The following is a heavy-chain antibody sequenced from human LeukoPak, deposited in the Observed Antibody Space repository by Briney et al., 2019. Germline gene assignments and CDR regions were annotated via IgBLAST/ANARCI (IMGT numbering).Heavy chain of an antibody. Sequence: GGSLRLSCAASGFTVSSNYMSWVRQAPGKGLEWVSEIYSDGRTFYADSVKGRFTISRDNAKNSLYLQMNSLRAEDTAVYYCARLRSGSKIDYWGQGTLVTVSS. CDR2: IYSDGRT. D-gene: IGHD1-26*01. V-gene: IGHV3-53*01. J-gene: IGHJ4*02. CDR1: GFTVSSNY. CDR3: ARLRSGSKIDY.